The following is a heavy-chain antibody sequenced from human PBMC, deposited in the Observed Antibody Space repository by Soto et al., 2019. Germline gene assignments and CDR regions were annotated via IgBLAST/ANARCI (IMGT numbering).Heavy chain of an antibody. Sequence: ASETLSLTCTVSGGSISGYYWSWIRQPPGKGLEWIGNVYYSGGAKYNPSVKRRVYISVDTSKNQFSLNLSSVTAADTAVYYCTRDGDGRMTTNPYYHYGMDVWGPGITVTVSS. J-gene: IGHJ6*02. D-gene: IGHD2-21*02. CDR3: TRDGDGRMTTNPYYHYGMDV. CDR1: GGSISGYY. CDR2: VYYSGGA. V-gene: IGHV4-59*01.